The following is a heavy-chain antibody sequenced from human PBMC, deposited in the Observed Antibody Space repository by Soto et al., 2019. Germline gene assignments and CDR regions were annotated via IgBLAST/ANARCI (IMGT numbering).Heavy chain of an antibody. D-gene: IGHD3-10*01. CDR1: GYTFTSYG. Sequence: GASVKVSCKASGYTFTSYGISWVRQAPGQGLEWMGWISAYNGNTNYAQKLQGRVTMTTDTSTSTAYMELRSLRSDDTAVYYCARDVAAVRGASYYYGMDVWGQGTTVTVSS. J-gene: IGHJ6*02. CDR3: ARDVAAVRGASYYYGMDV. CDR2: ISAYNGNT. V-gene: IGHV1-18*04.